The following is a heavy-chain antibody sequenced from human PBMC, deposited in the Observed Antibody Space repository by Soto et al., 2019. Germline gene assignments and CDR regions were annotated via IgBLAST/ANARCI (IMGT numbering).Heavy chain of an antibody. V-gene: IGHV1-3*05. Sequence: QVQLVQSGAEEKKPGASVKVSCKASGYTFTSYAMHWVRQAPGQRLAGMGWINAGNGNTRYSQKFQGRVTITRDTAARTSYRELSSMSSEDTAVSCGARSIVVVTALAYWGQGTLVTVSS. CDR1: GYTFTSYA. J-gene: IGHJ4*02. CDR2: INAGNGNT. D-gene: IGHD2-21*02. CDR3: ARSIVVVTALAY.